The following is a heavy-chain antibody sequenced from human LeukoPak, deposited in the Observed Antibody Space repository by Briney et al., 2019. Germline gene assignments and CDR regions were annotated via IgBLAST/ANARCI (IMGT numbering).Heavy chain of an antibody. D-gene: IGHD3-16*02. J-gene: IGHJ4*02. CDR3: ARDRSVWGSYRETSADY. V-gene: IGHV1-2*02. CDR1: GYTFTGYY. CDR2: INPSSGGT. Sequence: ASVKVSCKASGYTFTGYYMHWVRQAPGQGLEWMGWINPSSGGTNYAQKFQGRVTMTRDTSISTAYMELSRLRSDDTAVYYCARDRSVWGSYRETSADYWGQGTLVTVSS.